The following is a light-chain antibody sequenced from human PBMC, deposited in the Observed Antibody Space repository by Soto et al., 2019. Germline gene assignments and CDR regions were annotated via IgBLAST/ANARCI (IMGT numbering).Light chain of an antibody. J-gene: IGKJ4*01. Sequence: IVMTQSPATLSVSPGERATLSCRASQSVSSYLAWYQQKPGQAPRLLIYDASNRATGIPARFSGSGSGTDFTLTISSLEPEDFAVYHCQQRSKWPLTFGQGTKVDIK. CDR2: DAS. V-gene: IGKV3-11*01. CDR3: QQRSKWPLT. CDR1: QSVSSY.